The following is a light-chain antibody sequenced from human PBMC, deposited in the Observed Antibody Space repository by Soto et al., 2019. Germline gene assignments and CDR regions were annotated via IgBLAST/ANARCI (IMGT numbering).Light chain of an antibody. CDR1: QSRVYSDGNTY. V-gene: IGKV2-30*01. CDR2: KVS. Sequence: EVVMTQSPLSLHVTLGQPASISCRSSQSRVYSDGNTYLNWLHQRPVQSPRSLIYKVSNRDSGVPDRFSGSVSGTDFTLEISRVEAEDVGIYYCMPGTHWPGTFGGGTMVEIK. CDR3: MPGTHWPGT. J-gene: IGKJ4*02.